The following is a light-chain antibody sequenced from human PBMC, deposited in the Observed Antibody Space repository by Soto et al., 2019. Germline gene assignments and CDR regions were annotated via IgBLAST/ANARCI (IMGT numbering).Light chain of an antibody. CDR3: QQRSNWPIT. J-gene: IGKJ5*01. V-gene: IGKV3-11*01. CDR2: DAS. CDR1: QSVSSY. Sequence: EIVLTQSPATLSLSPGARATLSGRASQSVSSYLAWYQQKPGQAPRLLIYDASNRATGITARFSGSGSGTDFTLTISSLEPEDFAVYYCQQRSNWPITFGQGTRLEIK.